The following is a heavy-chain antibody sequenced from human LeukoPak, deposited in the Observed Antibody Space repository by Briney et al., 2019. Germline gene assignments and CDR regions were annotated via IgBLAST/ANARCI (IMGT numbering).Heavy chain of an antibody. J-gene: IGHJ5*02. CDR1: GFTVSSNY. V-gene: IGHV3-53*01. CDR2: IYSGGST. CDR3: ATDGPRAVAGTNWFDP. Sequence: GGSLRLSCAASGFTVSSNYMSWVRQAPGKGLEWVSVIYSGGSTYYADSVKGRFTISRDNSKSTLYLQMNSLRAEDTAVYYCATDGPRAVAGTNWFDPWGQGTLVTVSS. D-gene: IGHD6-19*01.